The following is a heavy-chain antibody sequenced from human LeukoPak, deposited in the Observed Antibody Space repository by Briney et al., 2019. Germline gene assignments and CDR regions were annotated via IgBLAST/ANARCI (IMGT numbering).Heavy chain of an antibody. CDR3: AREDYGSGSYQEEVYFDY. D-gene: IGHD3-10*01. J-gene: IGHJ4*02. CDR1: GYTFTGYY. CDR2: INPNSGGT. Sequence: GASVKVSCKASGYTFTGYYMHWVRQAPGQGLAWMGWINPNSGGTNYAQKFQGRVTMTRDTSISTAYMELSRLRSDDTAVYYCAREDYGSGSYQEEVYFDYWGQGTLVTVSS. V-gene: IGHV1-2*02.